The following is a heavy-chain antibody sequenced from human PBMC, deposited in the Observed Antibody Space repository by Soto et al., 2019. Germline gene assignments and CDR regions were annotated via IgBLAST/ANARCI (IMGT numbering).Heavy chain of an antibody. J-gene: IGHJ4*02. CDR1: GGSISGSTYY. CDR2: TYYSGRS. V-gene: IGHV4-39*01. Sequence: QLQLQESGPGLVKPSETLSLTCTVSGGSISGSTYYWGWIRQPPGKGLEYIGSTYYSGRSYYNPSLKSRVTVSVDTSKNQFSLNLHSVTAADTAVYYCARHGSGSPYPIDHWGQGTLVTVSS. CDR3: ARHGSGSPYPIDH. D-gene: IGHD3-10*01.